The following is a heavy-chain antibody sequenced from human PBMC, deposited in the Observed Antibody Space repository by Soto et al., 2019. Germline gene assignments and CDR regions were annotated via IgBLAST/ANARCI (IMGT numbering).Heavy chain of an antibody. J-gene: IGHJ3*02. CDR3: AKTTDGWFSAFEI. CDR2: ISGSGTTA. Sequence: SCKASGYTFTSYGISWVRQAPGKGLEWVSAISGSGTTAYYADSVKGRFTFSRDNSKKTMYLQMNSLRAEDTAVYYCAKTTDGWFSAFEIWGQGTMVT. CDR1: GYTFTSYG. D-gene: IGHD6-19*01. V-gene: IGHV3-23*01.